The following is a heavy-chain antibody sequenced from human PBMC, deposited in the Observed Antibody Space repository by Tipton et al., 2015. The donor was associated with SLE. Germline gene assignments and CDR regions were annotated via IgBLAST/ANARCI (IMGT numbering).Heavy chain of an antibody. V-gene: IGHV4-31*03. D-gene: IGHD3-9*01. CDR2: GHSRGST. CDR3: VSSGYPLGSFDV. Sequence: TLSLTCTVSGVSVSSGGYSWNWSRQNPGMGMEWIGCGHSRGSTYYTPSLKSRLTMLVDTTNNQFSLQLSSLTAADTALYYCVSSGYPLGSFDVWGQGTMVTVS. J-gene: IGHJ3*01. CDR1: GVSVSSGGYS.